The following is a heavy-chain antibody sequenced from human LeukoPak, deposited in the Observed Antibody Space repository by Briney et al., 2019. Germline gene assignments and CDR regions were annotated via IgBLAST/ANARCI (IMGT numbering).Heavy chain of an antibody. D-gene: IGHD3-3*01. CDR2: INSDGSST. CDR3: VRSMSGRNDF. CDR1: GFTFSSYW. Sequence: GGSLRLSCVASGFTFSSYWMHWVRQAPGKGLVWVSRINSDGSSTSYADSVKGRFTISRDNAKNTLSLQMNSLTAEDTAVYYCVRSMSGRNDFWGQGTLVTVSS. J-gene: IGHJ4*02. V-gene: IGHV3-74*01.